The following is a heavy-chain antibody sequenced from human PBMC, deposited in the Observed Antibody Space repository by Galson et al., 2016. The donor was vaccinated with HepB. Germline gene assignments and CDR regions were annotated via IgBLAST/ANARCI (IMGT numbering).Heavy chain of an antibody. J-gene: IGHJ3*02. CDR1: GGSISSGDYY. Sequence: TLSLTCTVSGGSISSGDYYWSWIRQPLGRGLEWIGYIYYSGSTYYNPSLKSRVTISVDTSKNQFSLKLSSVTAADTAVYYCARALYSSGWDDAFDIWGQGTMVTVSS. CDR2: IYYSGST. V-gene: IGHV4-30-4*01. CDR3: ARALYSSGWDDAFDI. D-gene: IGHD6-19*01.